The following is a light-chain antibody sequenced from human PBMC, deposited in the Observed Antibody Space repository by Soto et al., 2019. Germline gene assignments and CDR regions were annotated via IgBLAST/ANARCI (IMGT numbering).Light chain of an antibody. V-gene: IGKV1-39*01. J-gene: IGKJ5*01. CDR3: QQSYSTPIT. Sequence: DIQMTQSPSSLSASVGDRVTITCRASQSISFYLNWYQQKPGNAPKVLIYAASNLQTGVPSRLSGSGSGTDFTLTINSLQPEDFATYSCQQSYSTPITFGQGTRLEIK. CDR2: AAS. CDR1: QSISFY.